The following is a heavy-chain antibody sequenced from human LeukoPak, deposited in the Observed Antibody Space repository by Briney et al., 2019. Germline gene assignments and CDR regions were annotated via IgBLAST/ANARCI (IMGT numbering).Heavy chain of an antibody. CDR1: GFTFSDYN. V-gene: IGHV3-30-3*01. J-gene: IGHJ4*02. D-gene: IGHD3-10*01. CDR3: ARDLIGRYTFDY. CDR2: MSPDGNKK. Sequence: GGSLRLSCAASGFTFSDYNMHWVRQAPGKGLDWVALMSPDGNKKYYADSVKGRFTISRDNSKNTVDLQLNSLRAEDTAVYYCARDLIGRYTFDYCGQEPLVTVPS.